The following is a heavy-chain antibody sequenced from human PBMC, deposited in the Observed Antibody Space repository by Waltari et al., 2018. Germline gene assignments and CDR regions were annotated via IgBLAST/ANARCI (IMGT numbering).Heavy chain of an antibody. Sequence: QVQLQESGPSLLKPSETLSLICTVSGGSISGFYWSWVRQPPGKGLDWIGYIYYTGSTNFNPSLQSRVTMSLDTSKNQFSLKLSSVTAAYTAFYYCARGGGGDWEWFAPWGQGTLVTVSS. CDR3: ARGGGGDWEWFAP. CDR2: IYYTGST. V-gene: IGHV4-59*01. D-gene: IGHD2-21*02. J-gene: IGHJ5*02. CDR1: GGSISGFY.